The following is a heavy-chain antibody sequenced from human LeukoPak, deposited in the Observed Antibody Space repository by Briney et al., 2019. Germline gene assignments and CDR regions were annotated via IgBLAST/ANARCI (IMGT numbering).Heavy chain of an antibody. D-gene: IGHD3-22*01. Sequence: GGSLRLSCAASGFTFSSYSMNWVRQAPGKGLEWVSSISSSSSYIYYADSVKGRFTISRDNAKNSLYLQMNSLRAENTAVYYCARDYYDSSGYYSVYYFDYWGQGTLVTVSS. CDR1: GFTFSSYS. J-gene: IGHJ4*02. CDR2: ISSSSSYI. V-gene: IGHV3-21*01. CDR3: ARDYYDSSGYYSVYYFDY.